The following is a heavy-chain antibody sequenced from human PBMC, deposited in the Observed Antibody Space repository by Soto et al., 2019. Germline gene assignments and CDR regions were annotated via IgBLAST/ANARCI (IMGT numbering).Heavy chain of an antibody. CDR1: GGSISSGDYC. V-gene: IGHV4-30-4*01. Sequence: SETLSLSCTVSGGSISSGDYCWSWIRQPPGKGLEWIGYIYYSGSTYYNPSLKSRVTISVDTSKNQFSLKLSSVTAADTAVYYCARGVEEVITLFDYWGQGTLVTVPQ. CDR2: IYYSGST. J-gene: IGHJ4*02. D-gene: IGHD3-22*01. CDR3: ARGVEEVITLFDY.